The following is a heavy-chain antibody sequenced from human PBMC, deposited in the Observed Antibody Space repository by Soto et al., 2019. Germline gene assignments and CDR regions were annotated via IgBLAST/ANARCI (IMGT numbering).Heavy chain of an antibody. CDR3: AKKALLDYYYYYYMDV. CDR1: GFTFSSYG. V-gene: IGHV3-30*18. CDR2: ISYDGSNK. D-gene: IGHD1-1*01. Sequence: QVQLVESGGGVVQPGRSLRLSCAASGFTFSSYGMLWVRQAPGKGLEWVAVISYDGSNKYYADSVKGRFTISRDNSKNTLYLQMNSLRAEDTAVYYCAKKALLDYYYYYYMDVWGKGTTVTVSS. J-gene: IGHJ6*03.